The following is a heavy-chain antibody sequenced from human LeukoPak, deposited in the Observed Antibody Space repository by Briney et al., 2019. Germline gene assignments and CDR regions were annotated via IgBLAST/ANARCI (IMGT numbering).Heavy chain of an antibody. D-gene: IGHD3-22*01. CDR3: ARDCYYDSSGYYYGGDAFDI. J-gene: IGHJ3*02. Sequence: GGSLRLSCAAAGFTFSSYWMHWVRQAPGKGLVWVSRINTDGSSRSYADSVKGRFTISRDNAKNTLYLQMNSLRAEDTAVYYCARDCYYDSSGYYYGGDAFDIWGQGTMVTVSS. V-gene: IGHV3-74*01. CDR2: INTDGSSR. CDR1: GFTFSSYW.